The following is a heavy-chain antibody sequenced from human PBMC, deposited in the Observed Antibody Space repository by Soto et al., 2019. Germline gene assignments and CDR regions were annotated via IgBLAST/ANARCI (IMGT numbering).Heavy chain of an antibody. CDR2: FDPEDGET. Sequence: GASVKVSCKVSGYTLTELSMHWVRQAPGKGLEWMGGFDPEDGETIYAQKFPGRVTMTEDTSTDTAYMELSSLRSEDTAVYYCATAFYYDSSGYHYYFDYWGQGTLVTVSS. CDR3: ATAFYYDSSGYHYYFDY. J-gene: IGHJ4*02. CDR1: GYTLTELS. V-gene: IGHV1-24*01. D-gene: IGHD3-22*01.